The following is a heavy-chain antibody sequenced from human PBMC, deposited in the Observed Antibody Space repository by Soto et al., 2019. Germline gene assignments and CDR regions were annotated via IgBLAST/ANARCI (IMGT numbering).Heavy chain of an antibody. CDR2: IWYDGSNK. CDR3: AKDRGGGAVVPDY. V-gene: IGHV3-33*06. CDR1: GFSFTTYG. Sequence: QVQLVESGGGVVQPGRSLRLSCAASGFSFTTYGMHWVLQAPGEGLEWVAVIWYDGSNKYYADSVKGRFTISRDTSKNTLYLQKNGLGAEETGGYYCAKDRGGGAVVPDYWGQGTLVTVSS. J-gene: IGHJ4*02. D-gene: IGHD2-21*01.